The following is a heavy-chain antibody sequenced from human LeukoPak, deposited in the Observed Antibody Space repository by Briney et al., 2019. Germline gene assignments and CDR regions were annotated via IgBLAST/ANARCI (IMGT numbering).Heavy chain of an antibody. D-gene: IGHD6-13*01. J-gene: IGHJ6*04. CDR1: GGSFSGYY. V-gene: IGHV4-34*01. CDR2: INHSGST. Sequence: PSETLSLTCAVYGGSFSGYYWSWIRQPPGKGLEWIGEINHSGSTNYNPSLKSRVTISVDTSKNQFSLKLSSVTAAGTAVYYCARLVVPAAPDVWGEGTTVIVSS. CDR3: ARLVVPAAPDV.